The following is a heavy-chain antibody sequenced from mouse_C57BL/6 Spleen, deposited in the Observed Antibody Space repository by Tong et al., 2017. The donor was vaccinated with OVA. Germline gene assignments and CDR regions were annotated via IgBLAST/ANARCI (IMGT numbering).Heavy chain of an antibody. J-gene: IGHJ1*03. CDR1: EYEFPSHD. CDR3: ARQYYGHWYFDV. Sequence: EVQLQESGGGLVQPGESLKLSCESNEYEFPSHDMSWVRKTPDKRLEWVATISSGGSYTYYPDNVKGRFTISRDNAKNTLYLQMSSLKSEDTAMYYCARQYYGHWYFDVWGTGTTVTVSS. D-gene: IGHD1-1*01. CDR2: ISSGGSYT. V-gene: IGHV5-2*01.